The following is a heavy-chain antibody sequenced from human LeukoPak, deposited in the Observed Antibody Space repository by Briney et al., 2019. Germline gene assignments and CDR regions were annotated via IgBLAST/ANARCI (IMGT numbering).Heavy chain of an antibody. CDR3: ARRYAFDI. Sequence: GGSLRLSCAASGFAFSSRAMSWVRQAPGKGLEWVSSISSSSSYIYYADSVRGRFTISRDNAKNSLYLQMNSLRAEDTAVYYCARRYAFDIWGQGTMVTVSS. V-gene: IGHV3-21*01. CDR1: GFAFSSRA. J-gene: IGHJ3*02. CDR2: ISSSSSYI.